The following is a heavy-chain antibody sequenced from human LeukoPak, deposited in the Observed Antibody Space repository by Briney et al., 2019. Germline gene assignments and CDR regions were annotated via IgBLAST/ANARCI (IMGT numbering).Heavy chain of an antibody. CDR3: ARGLGTDY. D-gene: IGHD1-1*01. CDR2: INHSGST. CDR1: GGSVSSGSYY. V-gene: IGHV4-39*07. J-gene: IGHJ4*02. Sequence: PSETLSLTCTVSGGSVSSGSYYWSWIRQPPGKGLEWIGEINHSGSTNYNPSLKSRVTISVDTSKNQFSLKLSSVTAADTAVYYCARGLGTDYWGQGTLVTVSS.